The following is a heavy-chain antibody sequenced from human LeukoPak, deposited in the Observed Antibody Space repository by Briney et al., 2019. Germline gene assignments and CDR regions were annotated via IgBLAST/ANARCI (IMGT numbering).Heavy chain of an antibody. Sequence: GRSLRLSCAASGFTFSSYGMHWVRQAPGKGLEWVAVISYDGSNKYYAGSVKGRFTISRDNSKNTLYLQMSSLRPEDTAVYFCARDPPSRGTRYFDYWGQGILVTVSS. J-gene: IGHJ4*02. D-gene: IGHD3-16*01. CDR3: ARDPPSRGTRYFDY. V-gene: IGHV3-30*03. CDR1: GFTFSSYG. CDR2: ISYDGSNK.